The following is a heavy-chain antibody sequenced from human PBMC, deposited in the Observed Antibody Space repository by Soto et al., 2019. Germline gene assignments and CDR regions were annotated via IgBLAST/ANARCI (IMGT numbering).Heavy chain of an antibody. J-gene: IGHJ6*02. Sequence: QVQLQESGPGLVKPSQTLPLTCTVSGGSISSGDYYWIWIRQHPGKGLEWIGYIYYSGSTYYNPSLKSRVTISVDTSRNQFSLKLSSVTAADTAVYYCARAPLISIFFAYGMDVWGQGTTVTVSS. CDR2: IYYSGST. D-gene: IGHD3-3*02. V-gene: IGHV4-31*03. CDR1: GGSISSGDYY. CDR3: ARAPLISIFFAYGMDV.